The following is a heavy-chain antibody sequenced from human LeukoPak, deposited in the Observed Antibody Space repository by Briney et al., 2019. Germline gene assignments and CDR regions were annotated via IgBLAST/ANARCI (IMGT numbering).Heavy chain of an antibody. CDR2: IYYSGST. D-gene: IGHD1-26*01. CDR3: ARAPSGATLPPYYYYYMDV. Sequence: SEALSLTCTVSGGSISSYYLSWIRQPPGKGLEWIGYIYYSGSTNYNPSLKSRVTISVDTSKNQFSLKLSSVTAADTAVYYCARAPSGATLPPYYYYYMDVWGKGTTVTVSS. J-gene: IGHJ6*03. CDR1: GGSISSYY. V-gene: IGHV4-59*01.